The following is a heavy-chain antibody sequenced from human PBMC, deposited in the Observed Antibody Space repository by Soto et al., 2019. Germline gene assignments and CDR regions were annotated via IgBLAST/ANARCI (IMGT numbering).Heavy chain of an antibody. V-gene: IGHV4-39*01. CDR3: ARRSGYCSGGTCRIDY. Sequence: QLQLQESGPGLVKPSETLSLTCTVSGGSISGSSFYWGWIRQPPGKGLEWVGSIHYSGSTYYNPSLKSRVTISVDTSKNQFSLKLSSVTAADTAVYYCARRSGYCSGGTCRIDYWGQGTLVTVSS. CDR1: GGSISGSSFY. J-gene: IGHJ4*02. CDR2: IHYSGST. D-gene: IGHD2-15*01.